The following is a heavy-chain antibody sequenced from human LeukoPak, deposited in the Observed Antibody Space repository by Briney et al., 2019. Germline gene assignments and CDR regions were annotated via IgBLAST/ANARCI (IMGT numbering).Heavy chain of an antibody. CDR3: ARSLITMIVVVNYYMDV. D-gene: IGHD3-22*01. V-gene: IGHV3-30*03. CDR1: GFTFSSYG. Sequence: GGSLRLSCVASGFTFSSYGMHWVRQAPGKGLGWVAVVSYDGRNTYYADSVKGRFTISRDNSKNTLYLQMNSLRAEDTAVYYCARSLITMIVVVNYYMDVWGKGTTVTVSS. CDR2: VSYDGRNT. J-gene: IGHJ6*03.